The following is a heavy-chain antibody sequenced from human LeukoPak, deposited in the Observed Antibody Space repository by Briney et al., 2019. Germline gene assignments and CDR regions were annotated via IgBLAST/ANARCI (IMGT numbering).Heavy chain of an antibody. V-gene: IGHV1-18*04. Sequence: GASVKVSCKASGYTFTSYGISWVRQAPGQGLEWMGWISAYNGNTNYAQKLQGRVTMTTDTSTSTACMELRSLRSDDTAVYYCARVSTSSWFHFDYWGQGTLVTVSS. CDR2: ISAYNGNT. CDR3: ARVSTSSWFHFDY. J-gene: IGHJ4*02. CDR1: GYTFTSYG. D-gene: IGHD6-13*01.